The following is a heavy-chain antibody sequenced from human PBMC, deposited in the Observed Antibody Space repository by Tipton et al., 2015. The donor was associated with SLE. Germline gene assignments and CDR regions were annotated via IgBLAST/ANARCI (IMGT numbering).Heavy chain of an antibody. CDR3: VRSLPHYYDGSGYFFDS. V-gene: IGHV4-61*02. D-gene: IGHD3-22*01. J-gene: IGHJ5*01. Sequence: TLSLTCTVSGGSISSGSYYWSWIRQPAGKGLEWIGRMYTSRSVVYNPSFQSRVSISVDTSETQFFLRLTSVTAADTAVYYCVRSLPHYYDGSGYFFDSWGQGSLVTVSS. CDR1: GGSISSGSYY. CDR2: MYTSRSV.